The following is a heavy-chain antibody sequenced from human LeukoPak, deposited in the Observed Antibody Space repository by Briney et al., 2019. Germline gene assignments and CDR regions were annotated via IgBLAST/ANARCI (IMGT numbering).Heavy chain of an antibody. V-gene: IGHV1-18*01. Sequence: ASVKVSCKASGYTFTNYGISWVRQPPGHGLEWMGWISAYNGNTKNAQKVQGRVTLTTDTSTSTAYMELRRLRSDDTAVYYCARGGTFYYDSSAYYWGQGTLVTVSS. CDR1: GYTFTNYG. J-gene: IGHJ4*02. D-gene: IGHD3-22*01. CDR2: ISAYNGNT. CDR3: ARGGTFYYDSSAYY.